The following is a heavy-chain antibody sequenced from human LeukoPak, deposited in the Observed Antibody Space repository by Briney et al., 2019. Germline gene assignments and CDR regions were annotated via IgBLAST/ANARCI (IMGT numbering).Heavy chain of an antibody. V-gene: IGHV3-23*01. J-gene: IGHJ4*02. Sequence: PGRSLRLSCAASGFTFSSYGMHWVRQAPGKGLEWVSAISGSGGSIYYADSVKGRFTISRDNSKNTLYLQMNSLRAEDTAVYHCAKLPYFAYFDYWGQGTLVSVSS. CDR3: AKLPYFAYFDY. CDR2: ISGSGGSI. D-gene: IGHD3-9*01. CDR1: GFTFSSYG.